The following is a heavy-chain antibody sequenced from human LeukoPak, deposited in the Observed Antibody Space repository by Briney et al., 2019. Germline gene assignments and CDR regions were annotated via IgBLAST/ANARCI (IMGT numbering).Heavy chain of an antibody. CDR3: ARETSQKGAHYMDV. D-gene: IGHD3-16*01. CDR2: IYYSGST. V-gene: IGHV4-39*07. Sequence: SETLPLTCTVSGGSISSSSYYWGWIRQPPGKGLEWIGSIYYSGSTNYNPSLKSRVTISVDTSKNQFSLKLSSVTAADTAVYYCARETSQKGAHYMDVWGKGTTVTISS. CDR1: GGSISSSSYY. J-gene: IGHJ6*03.